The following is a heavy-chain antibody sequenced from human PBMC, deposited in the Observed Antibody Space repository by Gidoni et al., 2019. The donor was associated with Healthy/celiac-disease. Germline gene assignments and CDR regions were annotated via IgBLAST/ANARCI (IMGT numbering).Heavy chain of an antibody. V-gene: IGHV3-33*01. CDR2: IWYDGSNK. D-gene: IGHD1-26*01. CDR1: GFTFRSYG. J-gene: IGHJ4*02. CDR3: ARDLWYGVGATGPDY. Sequence: QVQLVESGGGVVQPGRSLRLSCAASGFTFRSYGMHWVRQAPGKGLEWVAVIWYDGSNKYYADSVKGRFTISRDNSKNTLYLQMNSLRAEDTAVYYCARDLWYGVGATGPDYWGQGTLVTVSS.